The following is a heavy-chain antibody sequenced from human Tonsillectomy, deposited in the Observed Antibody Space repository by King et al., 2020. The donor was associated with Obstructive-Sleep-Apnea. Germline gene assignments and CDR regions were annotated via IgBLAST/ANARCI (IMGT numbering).Heavy chain of an antibody. D-gene: IGHD3-16*02. CDR3: ARFYYDYVWGSYRSMYYFDY. CDR2: IFSNDEK. J-gene: IGHJ4*02. V-gene: IGHV2-26*01. CDR1: GFSLSNARMG. Sequence: TLKESGPVLVKPPETLTLTCTVSGFSLSNARMGVSWIRQPPGKALEWLAHIFSNDEKSYSTSLKSRLTISKDTSKSQVVLTMTNMDPVDTATYYCARFYYDYVWGSYRSMYYFDYWGQGTLVTVSS.